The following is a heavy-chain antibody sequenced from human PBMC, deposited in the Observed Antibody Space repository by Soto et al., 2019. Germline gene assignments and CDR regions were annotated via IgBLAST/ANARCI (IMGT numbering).Heavy chain of an antibody. V-gene: IGHV3-64*01. CDR3: AGRGYGSRWTNGYMDV. J-gene: IGHJ6*03. D-gene: IGHD6-13*01. CDR1: GFTFSNYE. CDR2: ISNNGAHT. Sequence: EAQLVESGGGLVQPGGSLRLSCAASGFTFSNYEMHWVRQAPGKGLEYVSGISNNGAHTDYAKSVKGRFTISRDNSENTLYFQMGSRRGEDMAVYYCAGRGYGSRWTNGYMDVWGKGTTVTVSS.